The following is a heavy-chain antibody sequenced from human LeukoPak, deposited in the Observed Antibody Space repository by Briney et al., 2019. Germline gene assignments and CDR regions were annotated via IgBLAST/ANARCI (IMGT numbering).Heavy chain of an antibody. D-gene: IGHD6-25*01. Sequence: SGGSLRLSCRASGFTFSHSWMTWVRQAPGKGLEWVGNIKPDGSDKYYMDSVKGRFTISKDNAENSLYLQMDSLRAEDTAVYYCARVGSAVDYWGQGTLVTVSS. CDR1: GFTFSHSW. CDR2: IKPDGSDK. V-gene: IGHV3-7*01. J-gene: IGHJ4*02. CDR3: ARVGSAVDY.